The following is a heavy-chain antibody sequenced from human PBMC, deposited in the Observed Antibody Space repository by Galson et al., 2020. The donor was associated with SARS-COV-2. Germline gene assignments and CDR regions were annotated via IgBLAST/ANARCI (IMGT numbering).Heavy chain of an antibody. V-gene: IGHV1-18*01. CDR2: ISAYNGNT. D-gene: IGHD3-22*01. CDR1: GYTFTSYG. CDR3: ARANSYYYDSSGYYHYYYYYGMDV. Sequence: ASVQVSCKASGYTFTSYGISWVRQAPGQGLEWMGWISAYNGNTNYAQKLQGRVTMTTDTSTSTAYMELRSLRSDDTAVYYCARANSYYYDSSGYYHYYYYYGMDVWGQGTTVTVSS. J-gene: IGHJ6*02.